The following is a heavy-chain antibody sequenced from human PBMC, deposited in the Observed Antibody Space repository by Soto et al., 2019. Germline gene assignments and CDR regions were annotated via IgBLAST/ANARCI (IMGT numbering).Heavy chain of an antibody. Sequence: SVKVSFKASGGPFSNYTISLVRQAPGQGLEWMGGIIPVFGTTDYEQKFQGRVTITADGSTSTAYMKLSSLRSADTAVYYCARERGDYDSWSGALNRHYGMDVWGQGTTVTVSS. CDR1: GGPFSNYT. V-gene: IGHV1-69*13. CDR2: IIPVFGTT. CDR3: ARERGDYDSWSGALNRHYGMDV. J-gene: IGHJ6*01. D-gene: IGHD3-3*01.